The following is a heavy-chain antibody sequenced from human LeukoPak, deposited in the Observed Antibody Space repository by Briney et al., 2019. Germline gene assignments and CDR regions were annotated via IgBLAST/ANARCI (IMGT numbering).Heavy chain of an antibody. CDR3: ASLGNYCSSTSCPDY. Sequence: GGSLTLSCAASGFTFSSYWMHWVRQAPGKGLVWVSRINSDGSSTSYADSVKGRFTISRDNAKNTMYMQMNSLRAEDTAVYYCASLGNYCSSTSCPDYWGQGTLVPVSS. CDR1: GFTFSSYW. D-gene: IGHD2-2*01. J-gene: IGHJ4*02. CDR2: INSDGSST. V-gene: IGHV3-74*01.